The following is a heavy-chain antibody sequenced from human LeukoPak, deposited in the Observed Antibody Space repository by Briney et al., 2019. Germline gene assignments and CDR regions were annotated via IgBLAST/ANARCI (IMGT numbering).Heavy chain of an antibody. V-gene: IGHV3-11*01. CDR2: ICSRCDSI. Sequence: PGGSLRLCCAASGFTFSDYYMSWIRQAPGKGLEWMSYICSRCDSIQYADSVKGRFTMSRDNAKNSVHLQMSSLRAEDTAVYYCARADSSWYWGWFDPWGQGILVTVSS. J-gene: IGHJ5*02. CDR1: GFTFSDYY. CDR3: ARADSSWYWGWFDP. D-gene: IGHD6-13*01.